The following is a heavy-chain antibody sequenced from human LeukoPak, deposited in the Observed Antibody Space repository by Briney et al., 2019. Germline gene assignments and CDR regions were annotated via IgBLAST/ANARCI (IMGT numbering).Heavy chain of an antibody. CDR3: AKVASFYCGGDCYDY. D-gene: IGHD2-21*01. J-gene: IGHJ4*02. CDR2: ISSSGRKI. CDR1: GFTFSDYE. V-gene: IGHV3-48*03. Sequence: GGSLRLSCAVSGFTFSDYEMNWVRQAPGKGLEWVSYISSSGRKIYYADSVKGRFTISRDNAKNSLYLQMNSLRAEDTAVYYCAKVASFYCGGDCYDYWGQGTLVIVSS.